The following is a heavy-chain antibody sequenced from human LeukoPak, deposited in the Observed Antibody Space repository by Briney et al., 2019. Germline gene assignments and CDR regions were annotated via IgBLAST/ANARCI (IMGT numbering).Heavy chain of an antibody. CDR1: GGSISSSSYY. CDR3: ARAISSSWFDP. Sequence: SETLSLTCTVSGGSISSSSYYWGWIRQPPGKGLEWIGSIYYSGSTYYNPSLKSRVTISVDTSKNQFSLKLSSVTAADTAVYYCARAISSSWFDPWGQGTLVTVSS. J-gene: IGHJ5*02. V-gene: IGHV4-39*07. D-gene: IGHD6-13*01. CDR2: IYYSGST.